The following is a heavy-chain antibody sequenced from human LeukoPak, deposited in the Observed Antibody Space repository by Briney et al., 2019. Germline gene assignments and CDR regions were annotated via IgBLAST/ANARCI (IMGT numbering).Heavy chain of an antibody. CDR3: ARGRDRSKAGDH. CDR2: IHPSGIF. CDR1: GGSFDDYY. J-gene: IGHJ4*02. Sequence: SETLSLTCAVYGGSFDDYYCSWIRQPPGKGLEWIGEIHPSGIFYYNSSLVSRVTISIDTSKTQFSLRLTSVTAVDTAFYYCARGRDRSKAGDHWGQGSLVTVSS. V-gene: IGHV4-34*01. D-gene: IGHD5-24*01.